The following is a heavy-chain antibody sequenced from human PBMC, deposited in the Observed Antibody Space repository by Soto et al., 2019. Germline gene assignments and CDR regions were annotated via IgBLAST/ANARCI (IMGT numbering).Heavy chain of an antibody. CDR3: ASDQSSHGGWYVYLYNAQLPDSYYYRMDV. D-gene: IGHD6-19*01. Sequence: PAQTLSLTCAISGDSVSSNSAAWNWIRQSPSRGLECLGRTYYRSKWYNDYAVSVKSRITIXPDTXKNQFSLQLNSVTPEDTAVYSCASDQSSHGGWYVYLYNAQLPDSYYYRMDVSAQGTTVNVSS. J-gene: IGHJ6*02. CDR1: GDSVSSNSAA. CDR2: TYYRSKWYN. V-gene: IGHV6-1*01.